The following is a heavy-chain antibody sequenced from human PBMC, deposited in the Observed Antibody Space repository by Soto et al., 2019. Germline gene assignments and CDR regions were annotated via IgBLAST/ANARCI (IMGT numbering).Heavy chain of an antibody. CDR3: AHSLIGYYYDSSGSNWFYS. J-gene: IGHJ5*01. CDR2: IYWDDDK. D-gene: IGHD3-22*01. Sequence: SGRTLVNPTQTLTLTWTVSGFSLRTSGGGVGRIRQPPGKALEWLALIYWDDDKRYSPSLKSRLTITKDTSKNQVVLTMTNMDLVDTATYYCAHSLIGYYYDSSGSNWFYSWGRRTLVTVSS. CDR1: GFSLRTSGGG. V-gene: IGHV2-5*02.